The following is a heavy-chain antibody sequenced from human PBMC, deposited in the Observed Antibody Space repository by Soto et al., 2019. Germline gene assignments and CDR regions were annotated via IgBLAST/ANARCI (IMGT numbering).Heavy chain of an antibody. CDR3: TRGWSDFWSATGYFDY. CDR1: GFIFSSYE. Sequence: EVHLVESGGGLVRPGGSLRLSCAASGFIFSSYEMNWVRQAPGKGLEWVSYISGSGTSIYYADSVKGRFTISRDNAKNSLYLQMNSLRAEDTAVYYCTRGWSDFWSATGYFDYWGQGIVVTVSP. D-gene: IGHD3-3*01. CDR2: ISGSGTSI. V-gene: IGHV3-48*03. J-gene: IGHJ4*02.